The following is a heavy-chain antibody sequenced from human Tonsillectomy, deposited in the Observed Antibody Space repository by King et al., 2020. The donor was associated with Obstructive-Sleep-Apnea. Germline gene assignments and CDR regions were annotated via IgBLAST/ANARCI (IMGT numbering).Heavy chain of an antibody. CDR1: GFTVSSNY. V-gene: IGHV3-53*04. CDR3: ARVPAQYREDDAFDI. J-gene: IGHJ3*02. CDR2: IYSGGST. Sequence: VQLVESGGGLVQPGGSLRLSCAASGFTVSSNYMSWVRQAPGKGLEWVSVIYSGGSTYYADSVKGRFTISRHNSKKTLYLQINSLRAEDTAVYYCARVPAQYREDDAFDIWGQGTMVTVSS. D-gene: IGHD6-6*01.